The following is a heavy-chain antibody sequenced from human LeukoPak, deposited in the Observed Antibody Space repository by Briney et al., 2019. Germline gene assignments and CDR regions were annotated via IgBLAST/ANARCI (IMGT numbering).Heavy chain of an antibody. CDR3: ARDRAGIAAYYMDV. CDR1: GGSISSYY. Sequence: SETLSLTCTVSGGSISSYYWSWIRQPPGKGLEWIGYIYYSGSTNYYPSLKSRVTISVDTSKNQFSLKLSSVTAADTAVYYCARDRAGIAAYYMDVWGKGTTVTISS. V-gene: IGHV4-59*12. D-gene: IGHD6-13*01. CDR2: IYYSGST. J-gene: IGHJ6*03.